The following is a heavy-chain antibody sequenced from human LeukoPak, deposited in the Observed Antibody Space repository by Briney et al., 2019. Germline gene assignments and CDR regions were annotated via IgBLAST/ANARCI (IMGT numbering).Heavy chain of an antibody. CDR2: ISSSGSTT. V-gene: IGHV3-48*03. D-gene: IGHD3-10*01. J-gene: IGHJ5*01. Sequence: GGSLRLSCAASGFPFSSYEMKWVRQAPGKGLEWVSYISSSGSTTYYADSVKGRFTISRDNATRSLYLQMNSLRAEDTAVYYCARGGPRWFGVNWFDPWGQGTLVTVS. CDR3: ARGGPRWFGVNWFDP. CDR1: GFPFSSYE.